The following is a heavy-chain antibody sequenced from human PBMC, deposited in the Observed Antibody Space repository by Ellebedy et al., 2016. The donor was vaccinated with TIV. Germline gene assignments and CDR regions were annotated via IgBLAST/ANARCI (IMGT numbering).Heavy chain of an antibody. CDR3: ARDYYNSSGSYFRYNYYYGMDV. CDR2: INPSNGGT. Sequence: AASVKVSCKASGYTFTAYYLHWVRQAPGQGLEWMGWINPSNGGTNYAQTLQVRVSMTRDTSTSTDYMELSRLTSDATAVYYCARDYYNSSGSYFRYNYYYGMDVWGQGTAVTVS. V-gene: IGHV1-2*02. CDR1: GYTFTAYY. J-gene: IGHJ6*02. D-gene: IGHD3-10*01.